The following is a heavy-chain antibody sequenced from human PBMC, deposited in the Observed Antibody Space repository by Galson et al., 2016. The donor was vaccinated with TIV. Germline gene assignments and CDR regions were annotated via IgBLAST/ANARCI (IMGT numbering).Heavy chain of an antibody. CDR3: ARTDTLKNYYDSSGYYPC. V-gene: IGHV1-69*13. J-gene: IGHJ4*02. CDR2: IISIFRTT. CDR1: ANTFISYA. D-gene: IGHD3-22*01. Sequence: SVKVSCKASANTFISYAITWVRQAPGQGLEWMGGIISIFRTTQYAQKFQGRFTITADESMSTAYMELSSLRSDDTAVYYCARTDTLKNYYDSSGYYPCWGQGTLVTVSS.